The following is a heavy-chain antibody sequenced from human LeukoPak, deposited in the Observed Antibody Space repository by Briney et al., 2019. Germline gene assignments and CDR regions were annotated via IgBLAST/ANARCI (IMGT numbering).Heavy chain of an antibody. J-gene: IGHJ4*02. CDR3: ARVGSYSNYYFDY. D-gene: IGHD4-11*01. CDR1: GGSISSYY. Sequence: SETLSLTCTVSGGSISSYYWSWIRQPPGKGLEWIGYIYYSGSTNYNPSRKSRVTISVDTSKNQFSLKLSSVTAADTAVYYCARVGSYSNYYFDYWGQGTLVTVSS. CDR2: IYYSGST. V-gene: IGHV4-59*01.